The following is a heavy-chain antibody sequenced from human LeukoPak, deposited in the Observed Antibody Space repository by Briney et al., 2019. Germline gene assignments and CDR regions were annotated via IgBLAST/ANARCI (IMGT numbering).Heavy chain of an antibody. Sequence: GGSLRLSCAASGFTFSSYAMHWVRQAPGKGLEWVAVISYDGSNKYYTDSVKGRFTISRDNSKNTVYLQMNSLRAEDTAVFYCAKETGSAVGSTDFDYWGQGALVTVSS. CDR3: AKETGSAVGSTDFDY. CDR1: GFTFSSYA. J-gene: IGHJ4*02. V-gene: IGHV3-30-3*01. CDR2: ISYDGSNK. D-gene: IGHD5/OR15-5a*01.